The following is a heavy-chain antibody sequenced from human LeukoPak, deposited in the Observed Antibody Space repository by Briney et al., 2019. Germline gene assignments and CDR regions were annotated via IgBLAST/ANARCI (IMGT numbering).Heavy chain of an antibody. Sequence: GGSLRLSCVASGFSFGNYAMSWVRQAPGKGLQWVSQISGTGGATWYAGFARDRFTISRDNSKKTLYLQTSGLRVEDTAMYYCVKDPRDTYGTNWFVSWGQGTLLIVSS. CDR1: GFSFGNYA. CDR3: VKDPRDTYGTNWFVS. V-gene: IGHV3-23*01. CDR2: ISGTGGAT. D-gene: IGHD2-21*01. J-gene: IGHJ5*01.